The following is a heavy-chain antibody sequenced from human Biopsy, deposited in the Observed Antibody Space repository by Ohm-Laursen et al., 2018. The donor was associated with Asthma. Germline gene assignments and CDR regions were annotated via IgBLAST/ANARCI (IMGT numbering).Heavy chain of an antibody. V-gene: IGHV1-69*13. Sequence: SVKVSCKASGGTFSSNSINWVRQAPGQGLEWMGRIIPIFGPTNYAQKFQGRVTISADDSTSTAYMELSSLSSEDTAVYYCARGYSGSDRIVYYYSGLEVWGQGNTVTVSS. CDR3: ARGYSGSDRIVYYYSGLEV. CDR1: GGTFSSNS. J-gene: IGHJ6*02. D-gene: IGHD5-12*01. CDR2: IIPIFGPT.